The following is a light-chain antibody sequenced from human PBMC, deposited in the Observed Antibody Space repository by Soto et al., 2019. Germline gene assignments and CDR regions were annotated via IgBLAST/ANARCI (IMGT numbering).Light chain of an antibody. CDR2: KAS. CDR3: QQYNSFSRT. CDR1: QSISTW. J-gene: IGKJ2*01. V-gene: IGKV1-5*03. Sequence: DIPMTQSPSTLSASVGDRVAITCRASQSISTWLAWYQQKSGKAPKLLIYKASTLESGVPSRFSGSGSGTEFTLTISSLQPDDFATYYCQQYNSFSRTFGQGPKLEIK.